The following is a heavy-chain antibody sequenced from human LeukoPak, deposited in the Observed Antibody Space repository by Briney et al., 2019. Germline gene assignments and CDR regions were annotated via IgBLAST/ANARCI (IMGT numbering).Heavy chain of an antibody. CDR3: ASGYYDDSSGYPDY. Sequence: GESLKISCKGSGYTFTSYWIGWVRQMPGKGLEWMGIIYPGDSDTRYSPSFQGQVSISADKSINTAYLQWSTLKASDTAMYYCASGYYDDSSGYPDYWGQGTLVTVSS. D-gene: IGHD3-22*01. CDR1: GYTFTSYW. J-gene: IGHJ4*02. V-gene: IGHV5-51*01. CDR2: IYPGDSDT.